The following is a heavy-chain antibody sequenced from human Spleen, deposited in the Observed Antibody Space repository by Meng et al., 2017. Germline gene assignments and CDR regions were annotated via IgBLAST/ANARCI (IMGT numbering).Heavy chain of an antibody. CDR3: TRGGHSGSSWIGYFEH. CDR2: IDTQTGIS. D-gene: IGHD6-13*01. V-gene: IGHV1-69*10. J-gene: IGHJ1*01. CDR1: GCTFSVYD. Sequence: GSPVSISCKPSGCTFSVYDISLVRQAPGQGLEWMGGIDTQTGISNYAQSLQGRLVIPADNSASTTYMDLSGLKAEDTAVYYCTRGGHSGSSWIGYFEHWGQGTLVTVSS.